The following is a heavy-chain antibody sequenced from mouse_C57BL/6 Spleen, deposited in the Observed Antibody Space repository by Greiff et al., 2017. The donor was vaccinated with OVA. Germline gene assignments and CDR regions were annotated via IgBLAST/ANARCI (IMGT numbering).Heavy chain of an antibody. D-gene: IGHD1-1*01. CDR2: IYPGDGDT. CDR1: GYAFSSYW. V-gene: IGHV1-80*01. Sequence: QVQLKESGAELVKPGASVKISCKASGYAFSSYWMNWVKQRPGKGLEWIGQIYPGDGDTNYNGKFKGKATLTADKSSSTAYMQLSSLTSEDSEVYFCARSAYYYGSSYGVWGTGTTVTVSS. J-gene: IGHJ1*03. CDR3: ARSAYYYGSSYGV.